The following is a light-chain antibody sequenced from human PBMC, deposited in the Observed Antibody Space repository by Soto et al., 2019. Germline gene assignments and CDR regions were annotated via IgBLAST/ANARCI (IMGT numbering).Light chain of an antibody. CDR1: SSDVGDYNY. J-gene: IGLJ1*01. V-gene: IGLV2-14*01. CDR2: DVS. Sequence: QSALTQPASVSGSPGQSVTISCTGTSSDVGDYNYVSWYQQHPGKAPKLMIFDVSNRXSGXSNXFSGSKSGNTASLTISGLQAEDEADYYCSSYTSSSTRVFGTGTKLTVL. CDR3: SSYTSSSTRV.